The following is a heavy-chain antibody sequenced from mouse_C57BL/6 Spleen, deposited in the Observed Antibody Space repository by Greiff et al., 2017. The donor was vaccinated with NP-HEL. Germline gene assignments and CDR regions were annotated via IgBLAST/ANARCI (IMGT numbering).Heavy chain of an antibody. J-gene: IGHJ1*03. CDR3: ARHEEGYDYGSRYWYFDV. CDR1: GYTFTEYT. Sequence: QVQLKESGAELVKPGASVKLSCKASGYTFTEYTIHWVKQRSGQGLEWIGWFYPGSGSIKYNEKFKDKATLTADKSSSTVYMELSRLTSEDSAVYFCARHEEGYDYGSRYWYFDVWGTGTTVTVSS. CDR2: FYPGSGSI. D-gene: IGHD1-1*01. V-gene: IGHV1-62-2*01.